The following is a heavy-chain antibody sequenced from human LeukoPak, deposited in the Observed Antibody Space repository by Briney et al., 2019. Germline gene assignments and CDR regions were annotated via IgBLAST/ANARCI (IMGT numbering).Heavy chain of an antibody. Sequence: SETLSLTCTVSGGSISSSSYYWGWIRQPPGKGLEWIGSIYYSGSTYYNPSLKSRVTISVDTSKNQFSLKLSSVTAADTAVYYCARGEGQQLNYYYYYYMDVWGKGTTVTISS. CDR2: IYYSGST. CDR1: GGSISSSSYY. D-gene: IGHD6-13*01. J-gene: IGHJ6*03. CDR3: ARGEGQQLNYYYYYYMDV. V-gene: IGHV4-39*01.